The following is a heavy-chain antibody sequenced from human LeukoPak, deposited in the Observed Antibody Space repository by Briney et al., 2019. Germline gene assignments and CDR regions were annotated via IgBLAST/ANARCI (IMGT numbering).Heavy chain of an antibody. CDR2: ISSSGTYI. CDR3: ARDGVAAGIYFDY. D-gene: IGHD6-13*01. J-gene: IGHJ4*02. Sequence: GGSLRLSCATSGFTFSTYGMNWVRQAPGKGLEWVSSISSSGTYIYYADSVKGRFTISRDNAKNSLYLQMNSLRVEDTAVYYCARDGVAAGIYFDYWGQGTLVTVSS. CDR1: GFTFSTYG. V-gene: IGHV3-21*01.